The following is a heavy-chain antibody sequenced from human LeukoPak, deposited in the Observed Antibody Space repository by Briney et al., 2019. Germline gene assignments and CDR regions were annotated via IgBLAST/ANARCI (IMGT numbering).Heavy chain of an antibody. CDR2: IKQDGSEE. CDR3: ARDHITMVRGVNYYYGMDV. Sequence: GGSLRLSCAASGFTFSSYWMSWVRQAPGKGLEWVANIKQDGSEEYYVDSVKGRFTISRDNAKNSLYLQMNSLRAEDTAVYYCARDHITMVRGVNYYYGMDVWGKGTTVTVSS. CDR1: GFTFSSYW. D-gene: IGHD3-10*01. J-gene: IGHJ6*04. V-gene: IGHV3-7*03.